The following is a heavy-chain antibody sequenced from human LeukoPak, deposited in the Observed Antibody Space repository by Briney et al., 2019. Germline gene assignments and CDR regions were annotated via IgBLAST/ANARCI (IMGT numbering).Heavy chain of an antibody. D-gene: IGHD4-11*01. CDR2: IYYSRST. V-gene: IGHV4-59*01. CDR3: ARESDYSSDYYGMDV. J-gene: IGHJ6*02. Sequence: SETLSLTCTVSGGFISTYYWSWIRQPPGKGLEWIGYIYYSRSTSYNPSLKSRVTISVDTSKNQFSLKLSSVTAADTAVYYCARESDYSSDYYGMDVWGQGTTVTVSS. CDR1: GGFISTYY.